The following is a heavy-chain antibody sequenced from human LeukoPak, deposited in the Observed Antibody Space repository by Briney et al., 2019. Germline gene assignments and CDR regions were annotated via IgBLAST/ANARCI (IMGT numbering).Heavy chain of an antibody. J-gene: IGHJ4*02. D-gene: IGHD6-19*01. V-gene: IGHV3-23*01. CDR3: AKDLARIAVAGTEGVDY. CDR1: GFTFSSYA. Sequence: GGSLRLSCAASGFTFSSYAMSWVRQAPGKGLEWVSATSGSGGSTYYADSVKGRFTISRDNSKNTLYLQMNSLRAEDTAVYYCAKDLARIAVAGTEGVDYWGQGTLVTVSS. CDR2: TSGSGGST.